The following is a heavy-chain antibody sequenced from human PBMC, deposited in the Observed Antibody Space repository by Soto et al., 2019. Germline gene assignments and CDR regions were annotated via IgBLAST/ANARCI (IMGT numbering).Heavy chain of an antibody. CDR3: ARAFSGGPMEAFDI. J-gene: IGHJ3*02. Sequence: ASVKVSCKASGYTFTSYAMHWVRQAPGQRLEWMGWINAGNGNTKYSQKFQGRVTMTRDTSTSTVYMELSSLRSEDTAVYYCARAFSGGPMEAFDIWGQGTMVTVSS. D-gene: IGHD1-1*01. CDR1: GYTFTSYA. CDR2: INAGNGNT. V-gene: IGHV1-3*01.